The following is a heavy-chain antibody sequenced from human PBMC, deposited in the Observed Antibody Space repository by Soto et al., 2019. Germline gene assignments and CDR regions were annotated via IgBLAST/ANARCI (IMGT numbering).Heavy chain of an antibody. D-gene: IGHD6-13*01. J-gene: IGHJ4*01. CDR3: VSWVSAHFDS. Sequence: GGSLRLSCAASSSTSGYHAMHWVRQAPGKGLEWVSTISRNGENTHYADSVKGRFLISSDNSSNTVALQMNSLRAEDTAVYYGVSWVSAHFDSWGHGTLVTVSS. CDR2: ISRNGENT. V-gene: IGHV3-23*01. CDR1: SSTSGYHA.